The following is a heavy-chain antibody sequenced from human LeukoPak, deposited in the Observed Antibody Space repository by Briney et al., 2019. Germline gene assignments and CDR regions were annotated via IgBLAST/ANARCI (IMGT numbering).Heavy chain of an antibody. V-gene: IGHV3-23*01. Sequence: GGSLRLSCAASGFSFSTYAMSWIRQAPGRGLEWVSTISPGGGSTYYADSVQGRLIISRDNSKNTLSLQINSLTVDDTATYFCVKSFPARGSSWSKHYYMDVWGKGTTLTVSS. J-gene: IGHJ6*03. CDR1: GFSFSTYA. D-gene: IGHD6-13*01. CDR3: VKSFPARGSSWSKHYYMDV. CDR2: ISPGGGST.